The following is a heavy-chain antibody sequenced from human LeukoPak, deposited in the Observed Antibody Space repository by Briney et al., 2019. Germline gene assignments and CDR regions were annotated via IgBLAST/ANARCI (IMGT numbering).Heavy chain of an antibody. D-gene: IGHD4-17*01. CDR1: GFTFSSYS. CDR3: ARGPTVTTS. Sequence: GGSLRLSCAASGFTFSSYSMNWVRQAPGKGLEWVSYISSSSSTIYYADSVKGRFTISRDNAKNSLYLQMNSLRAEDTAVYYCARGPTVTTSWGQGTLVTVSS. V-gene: IGHV3-48*04. CDR2: ISSSSSTI. J-gene: IGHJ5*02.